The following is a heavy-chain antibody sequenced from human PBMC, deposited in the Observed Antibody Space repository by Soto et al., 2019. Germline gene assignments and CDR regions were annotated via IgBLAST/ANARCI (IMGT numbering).Heavy chain of an antibody. V-gene: IGHV1-18*04. CDR2: IAPHSGRT. CDR1: GYAFTSYG. CDR3: ARAATGSYHSAY. D-gene: IGHD3-10*01. Sequence: QVQLVQSGPEVKNPGASVRVSCVASGYAFTSYGVNWVRQAPGQGLEWMGWIAPHSGRTTYLPKFQGRVTMTADVSTNTVYIELRSVTSDDTGTYFCARAATGSYHSAYWGQGTVVTVSS. J-gene: IGHJ4*02.